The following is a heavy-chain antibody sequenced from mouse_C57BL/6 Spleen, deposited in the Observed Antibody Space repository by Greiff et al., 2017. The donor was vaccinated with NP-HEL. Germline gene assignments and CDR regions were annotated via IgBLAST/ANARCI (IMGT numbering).Heavy chain of an antibody. CDR2: ISYDGSN. Sequence: EVKLQESGPGLVKPSQSLSLTCSVTGYSITSGYYWNWIRQFPGNKLEWMGYISYDGSNNYNPSLKNRISITRDTSKNQFFLKLNSVTTEDTATYYCARDGAGAWFAYWGQGTLVTVSA. J-gene: IGHJ3*01. CDR3: ARDGAGAWFAY. V-gene: IGHV3-6*01. D-gene: IGHD3-3*01. CDR1: GYSITSGYY.